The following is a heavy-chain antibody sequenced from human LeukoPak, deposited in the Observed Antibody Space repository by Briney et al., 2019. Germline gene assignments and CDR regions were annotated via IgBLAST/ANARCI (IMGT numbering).Heavy chain of an antibody. Sequence: GASVKVSCKASGYTLTSHYMHWVRQATGQGPEWMGIINPSGGRETYAQKFQGRVNMTTDTSTSTVYMELSSLRSEDTAVYYCARDRYGAHYYYYYLDVWGKGTTVTVSS. CDR2: INPSGGRE. D-gene: IGHD4-17*01. V-gene: IGHV1-46*01. J-gene: IGHJ6*03. CDR3: ARDRYGAHYYYYYLDV. CDR1: GYTLTSHY.